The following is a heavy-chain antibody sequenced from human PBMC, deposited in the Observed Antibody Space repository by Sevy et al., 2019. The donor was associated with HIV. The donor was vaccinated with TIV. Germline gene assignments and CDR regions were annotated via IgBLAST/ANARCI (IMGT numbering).Heavy chain of an antibody. V-gene: IGHV1-8*01. CDR2: MNPNSGNT. D-gene: IGHD2-2*01. Sequence: ASVKVSCKASGYTFTTYDINWVRQATGQGLEWMGWMNPNSGNTGYAQKFQGRVTMTRNTSIETAYMELSSLRSEDTAVYYCPRFLSTSYYYYYAMDVWGQGTTVTVSS. CDR1: GYTFTTYD. CDR3: PRFLSTSYYYYYAMDV. J-gene: IGHJ6*02.